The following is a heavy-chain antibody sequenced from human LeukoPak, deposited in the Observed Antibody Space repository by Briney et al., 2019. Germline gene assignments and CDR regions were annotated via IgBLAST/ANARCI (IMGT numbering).Heavy chain of an antibody. V-gene: IGHV3-33*01. Sequence: GRSLRLSCAASGYSFSSYGMQWVRQAPGKGLEWVAVIWYDGSKKYYADSVKGRFTISRDDSKNTLYLQMNSLRAEDTAIYYCARDPGTLATYFDYWGPGTLVTVSS. J-gene: IGHJ4*02. CDR3: ARDPGTLATYFDY. D-gene: IGHD6-13*01. CDR2: IWYDGSKK. CDR1: GYSFSSYG.